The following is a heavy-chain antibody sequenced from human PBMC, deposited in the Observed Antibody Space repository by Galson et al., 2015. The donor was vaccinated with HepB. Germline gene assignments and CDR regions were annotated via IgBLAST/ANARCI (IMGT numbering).Heavy chain of an antibody. CDR3: AKDWASSDYDFWSGSPYYMDV. CDR1: GFTFSSYG. Sequence: SLRLSCAASGFTFSSYGMHWVRQAPGKGLEWVAVISYDGSNKYYADSVKGRFTISRDNSKNTLYLQMNSLRAEDTAVYYCAKDWASSDYDFWSGSPYYMDVWGKGTTVTVSS. J-gene: IGHJ6*03. D-gene: IGHD3-3*01. CDR2: ISYDGSNK. V-gene: IGHV3-30*18.